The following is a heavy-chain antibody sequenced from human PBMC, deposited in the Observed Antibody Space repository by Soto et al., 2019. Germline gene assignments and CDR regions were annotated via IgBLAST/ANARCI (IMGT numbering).Heavy chain of an antibody. V-gene: IGHV4-39*01. CDR1: GGSISSSDYY. D-gene: IGHD6-13*01. CDR2: VYYTGNT. J-gene: IGHJ4*02. CDR3: ARLKCGASWYQN. Sequence: QLQLQESGPGLVKPSETLSLTCTVSGGSISSSDYYWGWIRQSPGKGLERIAGVYYTGNTYYDPSFKSRVTISIDTSKNQFSLKLSSVTAADTAVYYCARLKCGASWYQNWGQGILVTVSS.